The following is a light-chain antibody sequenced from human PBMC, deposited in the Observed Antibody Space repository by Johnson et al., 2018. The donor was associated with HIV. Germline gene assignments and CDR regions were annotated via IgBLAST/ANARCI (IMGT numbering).Light chain of an antibody. CDR2: EHN. CDR3: GIWDASLSPLYV. J-gene: IGLJ1*01. Sequence: QSVLTQPPSVSAAPGQRVTISCSGGIANIGNNYVSWYQQLPGTAPKLLIYEHNKRPSGIPDRFSGSKSGATATLGITGLQTGDEAYYYCGIWDASLSPLYVVGSGTTITVL. CDR1: IANIGNNY. V-gene: IGLV1-51*02.